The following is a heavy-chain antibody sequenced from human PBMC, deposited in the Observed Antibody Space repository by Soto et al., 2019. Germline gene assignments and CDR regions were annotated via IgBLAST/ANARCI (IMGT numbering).Heavy chain of an antibody. V-gene: IGHV3-74*01. Sequence: PGGSLRLSCAASGFVFEMYWMHWVRQTPGKGPEWVSRISDDGARTDYADSVKGRFTISRDNAKNSLYLQMNSLRAEDTAVYYCTRGPRPISVGTGAFWGLRAMVTVSS. CDR3: TRGPRPISVGTGAF. J-gene: IGHJ1*01. CDR1: GFVFEMYW. CDR2: ISDDGART. D-gene: IGHD3-10*01.